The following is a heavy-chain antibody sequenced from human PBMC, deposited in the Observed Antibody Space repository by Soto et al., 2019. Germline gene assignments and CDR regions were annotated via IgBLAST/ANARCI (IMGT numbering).Heavy chain of an antibody. D-gene: IGHD6-13*01. Sequence: EVQLVESGGGLVQPGGSLRLSCAASGFTFSSYSMNWVRQAPGKGLEWVSYISSSSSTIYYADSVKGRFTISRDNAKNSLYLQMYSLRDEDTAVYYCAREAAAGYLNWFDPWGQGTLVTVSS. V-gene: IGHV3-48*02. CDR3: AREAAAGYLNWFDP. J-gene: IGHJ5*02. CDR1: GFTFSSYS. CDR2: ISSSSSTI.